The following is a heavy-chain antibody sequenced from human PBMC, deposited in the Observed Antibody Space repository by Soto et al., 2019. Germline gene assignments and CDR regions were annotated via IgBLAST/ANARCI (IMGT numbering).Heavy chain of an antibody. CDR2: ISSSKTT. Sequence: GGSLRLSCTASGITFSSYSMNWVRQAPWKGLEWLSYISSSKTTYADSVKGRFTISRDNAKNSVYLQMNSLRGEDTAVYYCVGDQDVHTPMVHGNYWGRGTRVTVSS. CDR3: VGDQDVHTPMVHGNY. CDR1: GITFSSYS. J-gene: IGHJ4*02. V-gene: IGHV3-48*01. D-gene: IGHD5-18*01.